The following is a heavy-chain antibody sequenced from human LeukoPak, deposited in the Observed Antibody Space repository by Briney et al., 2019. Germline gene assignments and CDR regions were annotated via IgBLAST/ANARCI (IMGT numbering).Heavy chain of an antibody. CDR3: ARGSVFGIIAAAADYFDY. J-gene: IGHJ4*02. CDR1: GGSISSYY. V-gene: IGHV4-59*12. Sequence: SETLSLTCTVSGGSISSYYWSWIRQPPGKGLEWIGYIYYSGSTYYNPSLKSRVTISVDTSKNQFSLKLSSVTAADTAVYYCARGSVFGIIAAAADYFDYWGQGTLVTVSS. D-gene: IGHD6-13*01. CDR2: IYYSGST.